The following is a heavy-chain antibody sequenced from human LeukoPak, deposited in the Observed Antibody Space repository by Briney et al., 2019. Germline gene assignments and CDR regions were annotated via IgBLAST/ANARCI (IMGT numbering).Heavy chain of an antibody. D-gene: IGHD6-13*01. CDR3: ASPGYSSSWYDY. J-gene: IGHJ4*02. V-gene: IGHV1-69*04. Sequence: GASVKVSCKASGGTFSSYAISWVRQAPGQGLEWMGRIIPILGIANYAQKFQGRVTITADKSTSTAYMELSSLRSKDTAVYYCASPGYSSSWYDYWGQGTLVTVSS. CDR1: GGTFSSYA. CDR2: IIPILGIA.